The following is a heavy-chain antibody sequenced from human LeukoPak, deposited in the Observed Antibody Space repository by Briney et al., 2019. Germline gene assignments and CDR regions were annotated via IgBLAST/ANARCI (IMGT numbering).Heavy chain of an antibody. J-gene: IGHJ1*01. CDR2: ISWNSGSI. CDR3: AKDRFSGTPAGTTLTH. V-gene: IGHV3-9*03. Sequence: GRSLRLSCAASGFTFDDYAMHWVRQAPGKGLEWVSGISWNSGSIGYADSVKGRFTISRDNAKNSLYLQMNSLRAEDMALYYRAKDRFSGTPAGTTLTHWGQGTLVTVSS. CDR1: GFTFDDYA. D-gene: IGHD1-1*01.